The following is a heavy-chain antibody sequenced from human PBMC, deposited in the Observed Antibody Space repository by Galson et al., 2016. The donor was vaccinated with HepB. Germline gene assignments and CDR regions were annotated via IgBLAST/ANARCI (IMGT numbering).Heavy chain of an antibody. V-gene: IGHV3-33*06. D-gene: IGHD3-16*01. J-gene: IGHJ4*02. CDR2: MWFDGSNE. Sequence: SLRLSCAASGFTFKNAWMSWVRQAPGKGLEWVAVMWFDGSNEKYADFVKGRFTISRDNSKNTLYLQMNSLRAEDTAVYYCAKPHFPLGNYFDYWGQGTLVTVSS. CDR1: GFTFKNAW. CDR3: AKPHFPLGNYFDY.